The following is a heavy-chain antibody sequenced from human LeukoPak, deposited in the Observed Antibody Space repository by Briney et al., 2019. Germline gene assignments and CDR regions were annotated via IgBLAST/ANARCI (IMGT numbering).Heavy chain of an antibody. Sequence: ASLKVSCKASGYTFTGYYMHWVRQAPGQGLEWMGWINPNSGGTNYAQKFQGRVTMTRDTSISTAYMELSRLRSDDTAVYYCARSDPYGDYSGYFDYWGQGTLVTVSS. CDR3: ARSDPYGDYSGYFDY. J-gene: IGHJ4*02. V-gene: IGHV1-2*02. CDR1: GYTFTGYY. D-gene: IGHD4-17*01. CDR2: INPNSGGT.